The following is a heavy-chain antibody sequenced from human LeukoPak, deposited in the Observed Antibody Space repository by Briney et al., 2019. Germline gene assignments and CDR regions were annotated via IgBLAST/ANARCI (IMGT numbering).Heavy chain of an antibody. CDR1: GGSVSSGSYY. Sequence: SETLSLTCTVSGGSVSSGSYYWSWNRQPPGKGLEWIGYIYYSGSTNYNPSLKSRVTISVDTSKNQFSLKLSSVTAAVTAVYYCARGSRYSGSHDAFDIWGQGTMVTVSS. D-gene: IGHD1-26*01. CDR2: IYYSGST. CDR3: ARGSRYSGSHDAFDI. V-gene: IGHV4-61*01. J-gene: IGHJ3*02.